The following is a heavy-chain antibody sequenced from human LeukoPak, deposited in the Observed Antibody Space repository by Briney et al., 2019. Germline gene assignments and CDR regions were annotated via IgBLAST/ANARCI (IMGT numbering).Heavy chain of an antibody. CDR2: IIPIFGTA. V-gene: IGHV1-69*01. CDR3: ARGRYYGDYRGYYYYGMDV. Sequence: GSSVKVSCKASGGTFSSYAISWVRQAPGQGLEWMGGIIPIFGTANYAQKFQGRVTITADESTSTAYMELSSLRSEDTAVYYCARGRYYGDYRGYYYYGMDVWGQGTTVTVSS. D-gene: IGHD4-17*01. J-gene: IGHJ6*02. CDR1: GGTFSSYA.